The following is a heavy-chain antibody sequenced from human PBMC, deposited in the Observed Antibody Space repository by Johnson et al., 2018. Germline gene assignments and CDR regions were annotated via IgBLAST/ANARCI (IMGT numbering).Heavy chain of an antibody. V-gene: IGHV3-33*01. CDR3: ARDSITIFGVVSPRNYGMDV. J-gene: IGHJ6*02. Sequence: QVQLVQSGGGVVQXGRSLRLXCAASGFTFSSYGMHWVRQAPGKGLEWVAVIWYDGSNKYYADSVKGRFTISRDNSKNTLYLQMNSLRAEDTAVYYCARDSITIFGVVSPRNYGMDVWGQGTTVTVSS. CDR2: IWYDGSNK. CDR1: GFTFSSYG. D-gene: IGHD3-3*01.